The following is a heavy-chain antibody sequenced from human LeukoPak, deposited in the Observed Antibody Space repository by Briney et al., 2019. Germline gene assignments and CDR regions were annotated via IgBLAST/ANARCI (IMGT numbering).Heavy chain of an antibody. J-gene: IGHJ4*02. CDR2: INHSGSA. D-gene: IGHD4-17*01. CDR3: ARGQGTATTH. CDR1: GGSFSGYY. Sequence: PSETLSLTCAVSGGSFSGYYWTWIRQPPGKGLEWIGEINHSGSANYSPSLSSRVTISLDMSENQFSLKLTSVTAADTAVYYCARGQGTATTHWGQGTLVTVSS. V-gene: IGHV4-34*01.